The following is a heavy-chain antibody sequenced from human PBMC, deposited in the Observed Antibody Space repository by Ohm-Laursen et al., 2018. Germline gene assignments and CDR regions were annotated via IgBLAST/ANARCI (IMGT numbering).Heavy chain of an antibody. D-gene: IGHD4-17*01. CDR1: GFTFSDYW. Sequence: SLRLSCAASGFTFSDYWMSWVRQVPGKGLEWVAVIWYDGSNKYYVDSVKGRFTISRDNSKNTLYLQMRSLSVEDTAVYYCTKDEGYYGDFYNWYFDLWGRGTLVTVSS. CDR2: IWYDGSNK. J-gene: IGHJ2*01. CDR3: TKDEGYYGDFYNWYFDL. V-gene: IGHV3-33*06.